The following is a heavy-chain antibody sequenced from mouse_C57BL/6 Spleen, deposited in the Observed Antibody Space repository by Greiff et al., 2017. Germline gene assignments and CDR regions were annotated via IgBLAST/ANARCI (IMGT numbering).Heavy chain of an antibody. D-gene: IGHD1-1*01. CDR1: GYTFTSYW. CDR3: ARSPYYGSFDD. CDR2: INPSSGYT. V-gene: IGHV1-7*01. Sequence: QVQLQQSGAELAKPGASVKLSCKASGYTFTSYWMHWVKQRPGQGLEWIGYINPSSGYTNYNQKFKDKATLTADKSSSTAYMQLTSLTYEDSADYYCARSPYYGSFDDWGQGTTLTVSS. J-gene: IGHJ2*01.